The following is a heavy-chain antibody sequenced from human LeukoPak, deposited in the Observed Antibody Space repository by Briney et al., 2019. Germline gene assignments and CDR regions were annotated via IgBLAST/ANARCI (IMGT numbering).Heavy chain of an antibody. CDR3: ARGLYYYDSTAGY. V-gene: IGHV1-69*05. Sequence: ASVKVSCKASGGTFSSYAISWVRQAPGQGLEWMGGIIPIFGTANYAQKLQGRVTMTTDTSTSTAYMELRSLRSDDTAVYYCARGLYYYDSTAGYWGQGTLVTVSS. CDR2: IIPIFGTA. CDR1: GGTFSSYA. D-gene: IGHD3-22*01. J-gene: IGHJ4*02.